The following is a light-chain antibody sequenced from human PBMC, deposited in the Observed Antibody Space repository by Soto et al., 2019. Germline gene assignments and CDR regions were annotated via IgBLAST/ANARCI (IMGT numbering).Light chain of an antibody. CDR3: QQYNNWLFT. Sequence: EIVMTQSPATLSVSPGERATLSCRASQSVSSNLAWYQQKPGQAPRLLIYDASARATGIPARFSGSGSGTEFTLTISSRQSEEFAVYYCQQYNNWLFTFGPGTKVDIK. CDR1: QSVSSN. V-gene: IGKV3-15*01. CDR2: DAS. J-gene: IGKJ3*01.